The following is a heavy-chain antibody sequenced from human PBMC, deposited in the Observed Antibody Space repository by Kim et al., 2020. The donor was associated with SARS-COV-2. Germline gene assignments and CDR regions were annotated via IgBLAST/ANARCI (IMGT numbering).Heavy chain of an antibody. J-gene: IGHJ4*02. V-gene: IGHV1-18*01. CDR1: GYTFTSYG. CDR2: ISAYNGNT. Sequence: ASVKVSCKPSGYTFTSYGISWVRQAPGQGLEWMGWISAYNGNTNYAQKLQGRVTMTTDTSTSTAYMELRSLRSDDTAVYYCARDDSPDILTGVEIDYWGQGTLVTVSS. CDR3: ARDDSPDILTGVEIDY. D-gene: IGHD3-9*01.